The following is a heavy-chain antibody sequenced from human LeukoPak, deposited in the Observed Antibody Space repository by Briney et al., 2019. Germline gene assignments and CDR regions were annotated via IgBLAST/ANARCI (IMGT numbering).Heavy chain of an antibody. D-gene: IGHD2-2*01. J-gene: IGHJ4*02. V-gene: IGHV3-21*01. CDR2: ISSSSSYI. CDR1: GFTFSSYS. Sequence: GGSLRLSCAASGFTFSSYSMNWVCQAPGKGLEWVSSISSSSSYIYYADSVKGRFTISRDNAKNSLYLQMNSLRAEDTAVYYCARAEDIVVVPAYYFDYWGQGTLVTVSS. CDR3: ARAEDIVVVPAYYFDY.